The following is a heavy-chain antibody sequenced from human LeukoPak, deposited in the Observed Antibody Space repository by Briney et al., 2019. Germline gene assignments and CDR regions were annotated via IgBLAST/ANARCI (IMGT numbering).Heavy chain of an antibody. CDR1: GFTVSSNY. CDR2: IRYDGSNK. J-gene: IGHJ1*01. Sequence: GGSLRLSCAAFGFTVSSNYMSWVRQAPGKGLEWVAFIRYDGSNKYYADSVKGRFTISRDNSKNTLYLQMNSLRAEDTAVYYCATYSSLNRREFQYWGQGTLLTVSS. CDR3: ATYSSLNRREFQY. D-gene: IGHD3-22*01. V-gene: IGHV3-30*02.